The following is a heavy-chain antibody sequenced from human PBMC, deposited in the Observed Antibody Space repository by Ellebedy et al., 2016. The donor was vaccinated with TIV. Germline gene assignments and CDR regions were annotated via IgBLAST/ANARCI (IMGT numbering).Heavy chain of an antibody. V-gene: IGHV1-2*02. CDR1: GYTFTGYY. D-gene: IGHD3/OR15-3a*01. Sequence: ASVKVSCKASGYTFTGYYMHWVRQAPGQGLEWMGWINPNSGGTNYAQKFQGRVTMTRDTSISTAYMELSRLRSDDTAVYYCARDRMATTDWVNWFDPWGQGTLVTVSS. CDR3: ARDRMATTDWVNWFDP. J-gene: IGHJ5*02. CDR2: INPNSGGT.